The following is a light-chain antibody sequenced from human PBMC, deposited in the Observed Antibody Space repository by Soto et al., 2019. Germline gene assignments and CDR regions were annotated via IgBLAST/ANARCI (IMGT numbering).Light chain of an antibody. CDR2: GAS. Sequence: EIVMTQSPATLSVSPGERATLSCRAGQSVSINLAWYQQKPGQAPRLLIYGASTRATGIPARFSGSGSGTEFTLTISSLQSEDFAVYYCQQYSNWPPITFGQGTRLEIK. J-gene: IGKJ5*01. CDR3: QQYSNWPPIT. CDR1: QSVSIN. V-gene: IGKV3-15*01.